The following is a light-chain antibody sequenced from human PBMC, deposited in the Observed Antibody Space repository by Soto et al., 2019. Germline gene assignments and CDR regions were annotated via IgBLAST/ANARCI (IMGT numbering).Light chain of an antibody. Sequence: DIQMTQSPSSLSASVGDRVTITCRASQTISNFLNWYQKKPGKAPTLLIYSASSLQRGVPANFSGSGSGADFTLTISSLEPEDFAVYFCQQRRDWLSFGGGTKVEIK. CDR1: QTISNF. CDR2: SAS. V-gene: IGKV1-39*01. J-gene: IGKJ4*01. CDR3: QQRRDWLS.